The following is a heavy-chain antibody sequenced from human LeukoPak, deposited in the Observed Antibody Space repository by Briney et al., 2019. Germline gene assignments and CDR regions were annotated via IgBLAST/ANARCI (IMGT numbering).Heavy chain of an antibody. J-gene: IGHJ6*03. CDR3: ARGPRITMVRGGQWYYYMDV. Sequence: ASVKVSCKASGYTFTSYYIHWVRQAPGQGLEWMGLINPSGGSTNYAQKFQDRVTMTRDTSTSTVYMELSSLRSEDTAVYYCARGPRITMVRGGQWYYYMDVWGKGTTVTISS. V-gene: IGHV1-46*01. CDR1: GYTFTSYY. CDR2: INPSGGST. D-gene: IGHD3-10*01.